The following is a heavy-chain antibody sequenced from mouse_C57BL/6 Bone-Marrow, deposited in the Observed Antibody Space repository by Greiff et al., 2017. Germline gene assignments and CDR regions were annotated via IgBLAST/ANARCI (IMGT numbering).Heavy chain of an antibody. J-gene: IGHJ4*01. D-gene: IGHD1-2*01. V-gene: IGHV6-3*01. CDR3: EGLLRPMGAMDY. Sequence: EVQLQESGGGLVQPGGSMKLSCVASGFTFSNYWMNWVRQSPEKGLEWVAQIRLKSDNYATHYAESVKGRFTISRDDSKSSVYLQMNNLRAEDTGIYYCEGLLRPMGAMDYWGQGTSVTVSS. CDR1: GFTFSNYW. CDR2: IRLKSDNYAT.